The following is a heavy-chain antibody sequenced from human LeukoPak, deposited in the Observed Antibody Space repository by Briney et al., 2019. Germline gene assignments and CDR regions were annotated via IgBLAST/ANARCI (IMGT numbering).Heavy chain of an antibody. J-gene: IGHJ4*02. Sequence: PGGSLRLSCAASGFTFSSYSMNWVRQAPGKGLEWVSYISSSGSTIYYADSVKGRFTISRDNAKNSLYLQMNSLRAEDTAVYYCARVHRNCSSTSCYNYFDYWGQGTLVTVSS. CDR3: ARVHRNCSSTSCYNYFDY. D-gene: IGHD2-2*02. V-gene: IGHV3-48*01. CDR2: ISSSGSTI. CDR1: GFTFSSYS.